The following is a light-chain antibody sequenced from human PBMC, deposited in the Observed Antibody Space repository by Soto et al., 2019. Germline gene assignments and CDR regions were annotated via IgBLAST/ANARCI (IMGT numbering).Light chain of an antibody. Sequence: VLTQSPGTLSLSPGERATLSCRASQSVSNNYLAWYQQKPGQAPRLLIYGASNRATGIQDRFSGSGSGTDFTLTIRRLEPEDFAVYYCKQYGSSGTCGQGIKVDIK. CDR3: KQYGSSGT. V-gene: IGKV3-20*01. CDR2: GAS. J-gene: IGKJ1*01. CDR1: QSVSNNY.